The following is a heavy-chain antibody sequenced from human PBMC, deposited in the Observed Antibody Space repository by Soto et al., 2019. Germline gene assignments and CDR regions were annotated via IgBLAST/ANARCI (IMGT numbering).Heavy chain of an antibody. D-gene: IGHD2-2*01. CDR2: ISGSGGST. Sequence: EVQLLESGGGLVQPGGSLRLSCAASGFTFSTYAMSWVRQAPGKGLEWVSAISGSGGSTYYADSVKGSFTISRDNPKNTLYLKMTRLSAEDPAVYYCAKEFSSTSYGYWGQGPLVTVSS. V-gene: IGHV3-23*01. CDR1: GFTFSTYA. CDR3: AKEFSSTSYGY. J-gene: IGHJ4*02.